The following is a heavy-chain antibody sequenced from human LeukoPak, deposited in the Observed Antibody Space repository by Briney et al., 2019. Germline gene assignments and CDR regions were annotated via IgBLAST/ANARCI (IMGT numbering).Heavy chain of an antibody. CDR1: GFSFSGYW. V-gene: IGHV3-7*01. D-gene: IGHD7-27*01. J-gene: IGHJ4*02. Sequence: GGSLRLSCAASGFSFSGYWMTWVRQAPGKGLEWVANVKSDGSEKYYVDSVKGRFTISRDNAKNSLYLQMNSLRVEDTAVYFCANWGSSWGSDYWGQGTLVTVSS. CDR3: ANWGSSWGSDY. CDR2: VKSDGSEK.